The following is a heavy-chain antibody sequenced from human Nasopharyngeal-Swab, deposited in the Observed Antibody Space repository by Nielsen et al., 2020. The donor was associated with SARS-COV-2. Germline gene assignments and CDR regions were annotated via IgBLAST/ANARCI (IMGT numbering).Heavy chain of an antibody. D-gene: IGHD4/OR15-4a*01. Sequence: GGSLRLSCAASGFTFSTSWMHWVRQAPGKGLMWASRINADGSNTFYADSVKGRFTISRDNAKNTLYLQMNSLRGEDTAVYYCARAGGGAAFDIWGQGTMVTVSS. J-gene: IGHJ3*02. CDR2: INADGSNT. CDR3: ARAGGGAAFDI. V-gene: IGHV3-74*01. CDR1: GFTFSTSW.